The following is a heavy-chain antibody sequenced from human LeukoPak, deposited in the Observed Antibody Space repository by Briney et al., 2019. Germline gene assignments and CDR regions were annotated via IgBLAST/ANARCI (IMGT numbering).Heavy chain of an antibody. Sequence: GGSLRLSCAASGFTFSSYWMHWVRQAPGKGLVWVSRINSGGSSTSYADSVKGRFTISRDNAKNTLYLQMNTLRAEDTAVYYCARRTYYYDSSGYYGTRDYYYYYMDVWGKGTTVTVSS. D-gene: IGHD3-22*01. J-gene: IGHJ6*03. V-gene: IGHV3-74*01. CDR2: INSGGSST. CDR1: GFTFSSYW. CDR3: ARRTYYYDSSGYYGTRDYYYYYMDV.